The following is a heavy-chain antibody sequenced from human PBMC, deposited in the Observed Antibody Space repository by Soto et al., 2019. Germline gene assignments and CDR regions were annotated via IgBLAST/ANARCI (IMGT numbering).Heavy chain of an antibody. D-gene: IGHD6-19*01. Sequence: LRLSCAASGFTFSSYAMSWVRQAPGKGLEWVSAISGSGGSTYYADSVKGRFTISRDNSKNTLYLQMNSLRAEDTAVYYCAKDQGEYSSGWYEFDYWGQGTLVTVSS. V-gene: IGHV3-23*01. CDR1: GFTFSSYA. CDR2: ISGSGGST. CDR3: AKDQGEYSSGWYEFDY. J-gene: IGHJ4*02.